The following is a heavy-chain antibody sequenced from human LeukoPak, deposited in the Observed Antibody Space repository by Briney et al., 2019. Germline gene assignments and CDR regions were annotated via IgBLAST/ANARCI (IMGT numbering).Heavy chain of an antibody. CDR1: GFTFNTYA. J-gene: IGHJ4*02. CDR2: RSDSGGST. V-gene: IGHV3-23*01. D-gene: IGHD2-8*02. CDR3: AKVRGRVLGPDFGYYFDY. Sequence: GGSLRLSCAASGFTFNTYAMSWVRQAPGKGLESVSARSDSGGSTSYADSVRGRFTISRDNSRNTLYLQMNSLRADDTAVYYCAKVRGRVLGPDFGYYFDYWGQGTVVTVSS.